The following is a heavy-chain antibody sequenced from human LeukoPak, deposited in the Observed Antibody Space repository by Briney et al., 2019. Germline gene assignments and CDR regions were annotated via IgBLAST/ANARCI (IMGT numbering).Heavy chain of an antibody. Sequence: ASVTVSCKASGGTFSSYAIRWVRQAPGQGLEWMGGIIPIFGTANYAQKFQGRVTITTGESTSTAYMELNSLRSEDTAVYYCARGRSTSCYLCAFDIWGQGTMVTVSS. CDR1: GGTFSSYA. CDR3: ARGRSTSCYLCAFDI. J-gene: IGHJ3*02. D-gene: IGHD2-2*01. V-gene: IGHV1-69*05. CDR2: IIPIFGTA.